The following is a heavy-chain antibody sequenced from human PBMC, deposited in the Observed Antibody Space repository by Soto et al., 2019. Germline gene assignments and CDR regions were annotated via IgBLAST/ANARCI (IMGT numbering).Heavy chain of an antibody. J-gene: IGHJ6*02. CDR1: GFTFDDYG. CDR2: INWNGGST. V-gene: IGHV3-20*04. Sequence: GGSLRLSCAASGFTFDDYGMSWVRQAPGKGLEWVSGINWNGGSTGYADSVKGRFTISRDNAKNSLYLQMNSLRAEDTALYYCAREARGTYYYGFYGMDVWGQGTTVTVSS. D-gene: IGHD3-10*01. CDR3: AREARGTYYYGFYGMDV.